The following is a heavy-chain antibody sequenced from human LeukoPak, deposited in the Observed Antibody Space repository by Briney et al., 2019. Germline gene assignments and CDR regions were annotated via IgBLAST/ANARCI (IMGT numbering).Heavy chain of an antibody. Sequence: PGGSLRLSCAASGFTFSSYGMHWVRQAPGKGREWVAVISYDGSNKYYADSVKGRFTISRDNSKNTLYLQINSLTADDTATYYSAKRERERVSWYFFDHWGQGVLVTVSS. CDR1: GFTFSSYG. V-gene: IGHV3-30*18. CDR2: ISYDGSNK. D-gene: IGHD1-26*01. CDR3: AKRERERVSWYFFDH. J-gene: IGHJ4*02.